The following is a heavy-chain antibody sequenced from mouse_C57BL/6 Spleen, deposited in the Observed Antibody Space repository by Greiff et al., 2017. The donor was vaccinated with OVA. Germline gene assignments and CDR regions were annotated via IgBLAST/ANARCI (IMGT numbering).Heavy chain of an antibody. V-gene: IGHV5-16*01. Sequence: EVQVVESEGGLVQPGSSMKLSCTASGFTFSDYYMAWVRQVPEKGLEWVANLNYDGSSPYYLDSLKSRFIISRDNAKNSLYLQMSSLKSEDTATYYCARGDYSKGFAYWGQGTLVTVSA. CDR1: GFTFSDYY. CDR2: LNYDGSSP. CDR3: ARGDYSKGFAY. D-gene: IGHD2-5*01. J-gene: IGHJ3*01.